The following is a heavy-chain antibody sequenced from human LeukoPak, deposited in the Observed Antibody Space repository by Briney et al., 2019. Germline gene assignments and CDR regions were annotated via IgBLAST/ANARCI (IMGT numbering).Heavy chain of an antibody. CDR1: GFTFDDYA. Sequence: GGSLRLSCAASGFTFDDYAMYWVRQAPGKGLEWVSGISWNSGSIGYADSVKGRFTISRDNAKNSLYLQMNSLRAEDMALYYCAKGGYYDSSGHPDYWGQGTLVTVSS. D-gene: IGHD3-22*01. V-gene: IGHV3-9*03. J-gene: IGHJ4*02. CDR3: AKGGYYDSSGHPDY. CDR2: ISWNSGSI.